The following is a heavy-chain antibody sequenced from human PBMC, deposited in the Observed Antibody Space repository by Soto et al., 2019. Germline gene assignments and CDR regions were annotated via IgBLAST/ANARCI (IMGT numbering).Heavy chain of an antibody. J-gene: IGHJ4*02. CDR2: IYYSGST. Sequence: SETLSLTCTVSGGSISSYYWSWIRQPPGKGLEWIGYIYYSGSTNYNPSLKSRVTIPVDTSKNQFSLKLSSVTAADTAVYYCARERKYYDILTGYYLYYFDYWGQGTLVTVSS. V-gene: IGHV4-59*01. CDR3: ARERKYYDILTGYYLYYFDY. CDR1: GGSISSYY. D-gene: IGHD3-9*01.